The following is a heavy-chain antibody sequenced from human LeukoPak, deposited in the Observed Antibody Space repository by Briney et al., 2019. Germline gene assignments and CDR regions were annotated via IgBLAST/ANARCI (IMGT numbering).Heavy chain of an antibody. CDR3: ARSIRGYQLAFDY. J-gene: IGHJ4*02. V-gene: IGHV4-59*08. Sequence: SETLSLTCTVSGASISNYYWSWIRQPPGKGLEWIGYIYYSGSTNYDPSLKSRVTISVDTSKNQFSLKLSSVTAADTAVYYCARSIRGYQLAFDYWGQGTLVTVSS. CDR2: IYYSGST. CDR1: GASISNYY. D-gene: IGHD2-2*01.